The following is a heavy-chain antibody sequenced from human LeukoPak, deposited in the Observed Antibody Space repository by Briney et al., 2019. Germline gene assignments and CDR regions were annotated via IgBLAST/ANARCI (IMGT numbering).Heavy chain of an antibody. V-gene: IGHV3-7*01. CDR1: GFTFSTYW. J-gene: IGHJ4*02. CDR2: IKQDGSDI. CDR3: TRGGRLHPQSPY. D-gene: IGHD3-16*01. Sequence: GGSLRLSCAASGFTFSTYWMSWVRQAPGKGLEWVANIKQDGSDIYYVDSVKGRFTISRDNAKNSLYLQMSSLGAEDTAVYYCTRGGRLHPQSPYWGQGTLVTVSS.